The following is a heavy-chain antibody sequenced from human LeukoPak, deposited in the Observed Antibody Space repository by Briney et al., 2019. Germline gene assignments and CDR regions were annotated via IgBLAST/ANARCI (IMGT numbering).Heavy chain of an antibody. D-gene: IGHD2-2*01. CDR3: ARHLGYCSSTSCHPSWFDP. J-gene: IGHJ5*02. V-gene: IGHV4-4*09. CDR1: GGSFSGYY. Sequence: SDTLSLTCAVYGGSFSGYYWSWIRQPPGKGLECIGYIYTSGSTNYNPSLKSRVTISVDTSKNQFSLKLSSVTAADTAVYYCARHLGYCSSTSCHPSWFDPWGQGTLVTVSS. CDR2: IYTSGST.